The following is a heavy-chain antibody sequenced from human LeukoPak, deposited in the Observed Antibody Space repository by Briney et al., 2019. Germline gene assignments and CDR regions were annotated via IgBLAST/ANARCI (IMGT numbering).Heavy chain of an antibody. J-gene: IGHJ4*02. D-gene: IGHD5-18*01. V-gene: IGHV1-46*01. CDR1: GYTFTGYY. CDR3: ARDPTGDTAMAPGDY. CDR2: INPSGGST. Sequence: ASVKVSCKASGYTFTGYYMHWVRQAPGQGLEWMGIINPSGGSTSYAQKFQGRVTITADKSTSTAYMELSSLRSEDTAVYYCARDPTGDTAMAPGDYWGQGTLVTVSS.